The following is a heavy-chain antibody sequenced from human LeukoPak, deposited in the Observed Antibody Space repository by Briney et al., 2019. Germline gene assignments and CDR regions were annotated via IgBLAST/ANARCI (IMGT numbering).Heavy chain of an antibody. CDR2: INPNSGGT. CDR1: GYTFTGYY. CDR3: AREEYDILTGYYGSVY. V-gene: IGHV1-2*02. J-gene: IGHJ4*02. Sequence: PWASVKVSCKASGYTFTGYYMHWVRQAPGQGLEWMGWINPNSGGTNYAQKFQGRVTMTRDTSISTAYMELSRLRSDDTAVYYCAREEYDILTGYYGSVYWGQGTLVTVSS. D-gene: IGHD3-9*01.